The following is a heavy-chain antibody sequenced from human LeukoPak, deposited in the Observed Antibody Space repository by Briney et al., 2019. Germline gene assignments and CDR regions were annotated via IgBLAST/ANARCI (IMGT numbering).Heavy chain of an antibody. D-gene: IGHD5-24*01. CDR2: INGDGSST. V-gene: IGHV3-74*01. J-gene: IGHJ3*02. Sequence: GGSLRLSCVASGFTFNSHWMHWVRQAPGKGLVWVSRINGDGSSTTYADSMRGRFTISRDDAKNTLYLEMNSLRAEDTAVYYCAREWHDAFDIWGQGTMVTVSS. CDR1: GFTFNSHW. CDR3: AREWHDAFDI.